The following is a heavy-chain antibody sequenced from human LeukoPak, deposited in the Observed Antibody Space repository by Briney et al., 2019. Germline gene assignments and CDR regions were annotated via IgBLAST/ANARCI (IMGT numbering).Heavy chain of an antibody. CDR1: GYTFTSYG. J-gene: IGHJ3*02. CDR3: ARDSPPNYSDSSGYYSDAFGI. V-gene: IGHV1-18*01. D-gene: IGHD3-22*01. CDR2: ISAYNGNT. Sequence: PGASVKVSCKASGYTFTSYGISWVRQAPGQGLEWMGWISAYNGNTNYAQKVQGRVTMTTDTSTSTAYMELRGLRSDDTAVYYCARDSPPNYSDSSGYYSDAFGIWGQGTMVTVSS.